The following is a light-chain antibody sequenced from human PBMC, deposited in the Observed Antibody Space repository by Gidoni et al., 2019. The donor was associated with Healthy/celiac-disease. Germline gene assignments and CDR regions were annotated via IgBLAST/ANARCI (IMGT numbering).Light chain of an antibody. CDR1: SSDVGGYNY. CDR2: EVS. Sequence: QSALTQPASVSGSPGQSITISCTGTSSDVGGYNYVSWYQQHPGKAPKLMIYEVSNRPSGVSHRFSGSKSGNTASLTISGLQAEDEADYYCSSYTSSSTLFYVFGTGTKVTVL. CDR3: SSYTSSSTLFYV. J-gene: IGLJ1*01. V-gene: IGLV2-14*01.